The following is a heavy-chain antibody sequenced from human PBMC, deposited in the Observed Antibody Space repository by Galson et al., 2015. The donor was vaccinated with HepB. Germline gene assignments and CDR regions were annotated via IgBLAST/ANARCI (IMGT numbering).Heavy chain of an antibody. V-gene: IGHV1-8*01. D-gene: IGHD2-2*01. CDR1: GYTFTSYD. CDR3: ARSSTSSYNWFDP. J-gene: IGHJ5*02. CDR2: MNPNSGNT. Sequence: SVKASCKASGYTFTSYDINWVRQATGQGLEWIGWMNPNSGNTGYAQKLKGRVTMTRNTSISTAYMELSSLRSEDTAVYYCARSSTSSYNWFDPWGQGTLVTVSS.